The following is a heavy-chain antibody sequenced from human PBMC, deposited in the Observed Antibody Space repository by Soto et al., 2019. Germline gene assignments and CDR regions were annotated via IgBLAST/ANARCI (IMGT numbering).Heavy chain of an antibody. CDR1: GGSISGYY. V-gene: IGHV4-59*08. CDR3: VRHPSLNGYYL. D-gene: IGHD3-9*01. Sequence: PSETLSLTCTVSGGSISGYYWSRVRQPPGKGLEWIGYIYYSGGTNYNPSLKSRVTISVDTSKNQFSLNLSSVTAADTAVYYCVRHPSLNGYYLWGQGTLVTVSS. CDR2: IYYSGGT. J-gene: IGHJ5*02.